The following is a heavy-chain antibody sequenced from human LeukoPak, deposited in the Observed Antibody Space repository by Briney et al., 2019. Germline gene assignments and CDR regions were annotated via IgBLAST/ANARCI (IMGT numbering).Heavy chain of an antibody. CDR3: ARDGV. CDR2: ISSNGDTT. J-gene: IGHJ4*02. Sequence: GGSLRLSCAVSGFTFSSYAMHWVRQAPGKGLEYVSAISSNGDTTYYASSVKGRLTISRDNSGSTLYLQMGSLRAEDMAVYYCARDGVWGQGTLVTVSS. V-gene: IGHV3-64*01. CDR1: GFTFSSYA.